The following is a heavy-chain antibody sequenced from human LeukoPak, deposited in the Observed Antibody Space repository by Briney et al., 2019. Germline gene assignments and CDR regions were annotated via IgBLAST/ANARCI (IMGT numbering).Heavy chain of an antibody. D-gene: IGHD2-15*01. CDR1: GGTFISYA. CDR2: IIPIFGTA. CDR3: ASGGSGSSYWYFDL. J-gene: IGHJ2*01. V-gene: IGHV1-69*05. Sequence: SVKVSCKASGGTFISYAISWVRQAPGQGLEWMGGIIPIFGTANYAQKFQGRVTITTDESTSTAYMELSSLRSEDTAVYSCASGGSGSSYWYFDLWGRGTLVTVSS.